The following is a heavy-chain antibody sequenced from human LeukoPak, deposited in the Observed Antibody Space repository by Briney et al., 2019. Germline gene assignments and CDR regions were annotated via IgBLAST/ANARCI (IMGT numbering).Heavy chain of an antibody. CDR2: ISSSSSYI. J-gene: IGHJ6*02. Sequence: PGGSLRLSCAASGFTFSNYWMTWVRQAPGKGLEWVSSISSSSSYIYYADSVKGRFTISRDNAKNSLYLQMNSLRAEDTAVYYCARGSYYDFWSGYLAGYGMDVWGQGTTVTVSS. V-gene: IGHV3-21*01. D-gene: IGHD3-3*01. CDR1: GFTFSNYW. CDR3: ARGSYYDFWSGYLAGYGMDV.